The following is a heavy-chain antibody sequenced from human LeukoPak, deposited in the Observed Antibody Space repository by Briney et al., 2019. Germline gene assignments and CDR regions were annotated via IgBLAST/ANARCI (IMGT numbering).Heavy chain of an antibody. V-gene: IGHV3-23*01. D-gene: IGHD1-26*01. CDR1: GFTFSSDG. CDR2: ICASGGGT. CDR3: AKNLLGSEAFSWYFDL. Sequence: GGSLRLSCVASGFTFSSDGMSWVRQAPGKGLEWVSCICASGGGTVYADSVKGRVTISRDNSKNTLYLQMHSLRAEDTAVYSCAKNLLGSEAFSWYFDLWGRGTQVTVSS. J-gene: IGHJ2*01.